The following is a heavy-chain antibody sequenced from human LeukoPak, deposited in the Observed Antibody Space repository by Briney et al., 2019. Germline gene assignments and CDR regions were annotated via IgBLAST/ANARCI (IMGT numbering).Heavy chain of an antibody. CDR1: GYTFTSYR. Sequence: ASVKDSCKASGYTFTSYRISWVRQAPVQGLEWMGWIRADNGNTNYAQKLQGRGTMTRDTSTSTAYMELRSLRSDDTAVYYYARDTKTYYYDSSGYYAIDYWGQGTLVTVSS. J-gene: IGHJ4*02. D-gene: IGHD3-22*01. CDR2: IRADNGNT. V-gene: IGHV1-18*01. CDR3: ARDTKTYYYDSSGYYAIDY.